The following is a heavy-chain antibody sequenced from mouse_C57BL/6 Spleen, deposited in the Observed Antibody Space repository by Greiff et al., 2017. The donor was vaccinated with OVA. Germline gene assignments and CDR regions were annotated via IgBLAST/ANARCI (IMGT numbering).Heavy chain of an antibody. D-gene: IGHD2-1*01. J-gene: IGHJ3*01. Sequence: DVQLVESGGGLVKPGGSLKLSCAASGFTFSSYAMSWVRQTPEKRLEWVATISDGGSYTYYPDNVKGRFTISRDNAKNNLYLQMSHLKSEDTAMYYCARSYGNYAWFAYWGQGTLVTVSA. CDR2: ISDGGSYT. CDR3: ARSYGNYAWFAY. V-gene: IGHV5-4*01. CDR1: GFTFSSYA.